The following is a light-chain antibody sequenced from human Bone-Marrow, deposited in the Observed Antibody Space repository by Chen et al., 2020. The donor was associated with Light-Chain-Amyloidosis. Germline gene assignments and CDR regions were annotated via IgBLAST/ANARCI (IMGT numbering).Light chain of an antibody. Sequence: QSALTQPASVSGSPGQSLTISCTGTSSDVGGDHHVSCYQQHPDKAPKLMIYEVTHRPACVPERVSGSRSDNTASLTIAGLQNEDDADYCCSSYTITNTLVFGSGTRVTVL. V-gene: IGLV2-14*01. CDR3: SSYTITNTLV. CDR2: EVT. J-gene: IGLJ1*01. CDR1: SSDVGGDHH.